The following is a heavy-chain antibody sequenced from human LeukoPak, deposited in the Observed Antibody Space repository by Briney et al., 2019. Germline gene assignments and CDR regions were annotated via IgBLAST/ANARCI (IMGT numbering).Heavy chain of an antibody. D-gene: IGHD2-2*01. CDR1: GGSISSYH. CDR3: ARGHDGWTPAVNWFDP. CDR2: IYYSGST. J-gene: IGHJ5*02. V-gene: IGHV4-59*01. Sequence: SETLSLTCTVSGGSISSYHWSWIRQPPGKGLEWIGYIYYSGSTNYNPSLKSRVTISVDTSKNQFSLKLSSVTAADPAVYYCARGHDGWTPAVNWFDPWGQGTLVTVSS.